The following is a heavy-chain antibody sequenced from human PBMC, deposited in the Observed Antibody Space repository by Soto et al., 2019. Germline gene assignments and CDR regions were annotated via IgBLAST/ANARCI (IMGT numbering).Heavy chain of an antibody. V-gene: IGHV3-23*01. CDR1: GFTFSSYA. J-gene: IGHJ4*02. Sequence: GGSLRLSCAASGFTFSSYAMSWVRQAPGKGLEWVSAISGSGGSTYYADSVKGRFTISRDNSKNTLYLQMNSLRAEDTAVYYCAKIAVLRYFDWLLDFDYWGQGTLVTVSS. CDR3: AKIAVLRYFDWLLDFDY. CDR2: ISGSGGST. D-gene: IGHD3-9*01.